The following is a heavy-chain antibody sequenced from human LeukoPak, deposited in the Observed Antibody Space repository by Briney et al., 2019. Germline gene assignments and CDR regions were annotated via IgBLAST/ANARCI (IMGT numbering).Heavy chain of an antibody. Sequence: PGGSLRLSCAASGFTFSSYWMSWVRQAPGKGLEWVAVISHDGSLIYYADSVKGRFTISRDNSKNTLYLQMNSLRPEDTAVYYCAREVTHIFDLDHWGQGTLVTVSS. CDR3: AREVTHIFDLDH. CDR1: GFTFSSYW. V-gene: IGHV3-30*03. J-gene: IGHJ4*02. CDR2: ISHDGSLI. D-gene: IGHD3-3*02.